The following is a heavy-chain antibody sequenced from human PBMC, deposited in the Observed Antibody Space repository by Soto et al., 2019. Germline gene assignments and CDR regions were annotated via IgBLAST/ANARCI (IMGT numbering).Heavy chain of an antibody. CDR1: GYTFTSYE. CDR2: MNPNSGKT. CDR3: ARGIKYGAYSRWFDP. J-gene: IGHJ5*02. D-gene: IGHD4-17*01. Sequence: ASVKVSCKASGYTFTSYEINWVRQATGQGLEYLGWMNPNSGKTAYVQKIQGRVTMNWDTSITTAYMELSSLRSEDTAVYFCARGIKYGAYSRWFDPWGQGTLVTVSS. V-gene: IGHV1-8*01.